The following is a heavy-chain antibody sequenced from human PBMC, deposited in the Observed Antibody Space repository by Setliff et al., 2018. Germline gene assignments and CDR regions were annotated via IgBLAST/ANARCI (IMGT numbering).Heavy chain of an antibody. J-gene: IGHJ4*02. CDR2: IYSGGRTT. V-gene: IGHV3-23*03. CDR3: AKPQVELRWGFES. Sequence: GGSLRLSCAASGFALNSYAMIWVRQAPGKGLEWVSVIYSGGRTTYYADSVEGRFTISRDSSKNTLYLQMNSLRAEDTAVYYCAKPQVELRWGFESWGQGTPVTVSS. D-gene: IGHD1-7*01. CDR1: GFALNSYA.